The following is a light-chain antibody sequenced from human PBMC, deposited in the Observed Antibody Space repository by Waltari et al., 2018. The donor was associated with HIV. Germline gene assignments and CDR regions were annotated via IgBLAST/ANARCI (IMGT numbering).Light chain of an antibody. CDR3: CADIRGSALV. V-gene: IGLV2-14*03. CDR2: DVT. Sequence: QSALTQPASVSGSPGQSITIPCTATSSAVVDFESVSWYQHHPGKAPRLLIYDVTKRPSGVSSRFSGSKSGSTASLTISGLQSEDEADFYCCADIRGSALVFGGGTKVTVL. J-gene: IGLJ3*02. CDR1: SSAVVDFES.